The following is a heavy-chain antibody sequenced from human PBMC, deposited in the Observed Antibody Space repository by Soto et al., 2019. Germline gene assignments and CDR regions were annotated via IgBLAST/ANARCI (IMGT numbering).Heavy chain of an antibody. CDR3: ARLILYYDGSGSSRGVYFDY. J-gene: IGHJ4*02. D-gene: IGHD3-10*01. Sequence: QVQLQESGPGLVKPSETLSLTCTVSGCSISSYYWSWIRQPPGKGLEWIGYIYDSGSTNYNPSLKSRVTISVDTSKNQFALKLSAVTAADKAVYYCARLILYYDGSGSSRGVYFDYGGQGTLVTVSS. CDR1: GCSISSYY. V-gene: IGHV4-59*01. CDR2: IYDSGST.